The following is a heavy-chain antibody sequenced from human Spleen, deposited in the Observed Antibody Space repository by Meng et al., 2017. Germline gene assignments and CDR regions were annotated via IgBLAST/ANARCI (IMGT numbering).Heavy chain of an antibody. CDR2: IGHSGIT. Sequence: QPQLQESGPGLVKPSEALSLTCSVSGGSINPSGYYWGWIRQPPGKGLEWIGSIGHSGITYYTPSLKSRVTVSIDTSKSQFSLKLTSVTAADTAVYYCACSGSSCYSLLVSPPWGQGTLVTVSS. CDR1: GGSINPSGYY. CDR3: ACSGSSCYSLLVSPP. D-gene: IGHD2-15*01. J-gene: IGHJ5*02. V-gene: IGHV4-39*01.